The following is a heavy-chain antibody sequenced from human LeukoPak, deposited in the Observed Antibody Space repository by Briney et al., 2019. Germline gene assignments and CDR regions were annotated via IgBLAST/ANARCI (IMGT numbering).Heavy chain of an antibody. CDR1: GDSISTYY. J-gene: IGHJ4*02. V-gene: IGHV4-59*01. Sequence: PSETLSLTCTVSGDSISTYYWNWIRQPPGKGLEWIGYIYYSGSTNYNPSLKSRVTISVDTSKNQFSLRLSSVTAADTAVYYCARKLPGVHFDYWGQGTLVTASS. CDR2: IYYSGST. D-gene: IGHD2-15*01. CDR3: ARKLPGVHFDY.